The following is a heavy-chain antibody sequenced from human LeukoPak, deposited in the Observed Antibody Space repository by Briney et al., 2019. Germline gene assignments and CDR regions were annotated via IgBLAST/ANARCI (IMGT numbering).Heavy chain of an antibody. CDR3: ARHIGLRNSGDY. CDR2: IYYSGTT. CDR1: GVSISSHNYY. Sequence: SETLSLTCTVSGVSISSHNYYWGWIRQPPGKGLEWIGSIYYSGTTYYNPSLKSRVTISIDTSKNQFSLRLSSVTAADTAVYYCARHIGLRNSGDYWGQGTLVTVSS. J-gene: IGHJ4*02. V-gene: IGHV4-39*01. D-gene: IGHD3-16*01.